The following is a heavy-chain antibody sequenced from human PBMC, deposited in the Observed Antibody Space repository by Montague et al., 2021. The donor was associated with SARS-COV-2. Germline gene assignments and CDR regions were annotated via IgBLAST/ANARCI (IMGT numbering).Heavy chain of an antibody. CDR3: ARDYGDCSYYYGLDV. J-gene: IGHJ6*02. Sequence: TLSLTCTVSGGSIRSGSYYWSWIRQPAGKGLEWIGRIYSSGSTNYNPSLKSRVTMSVDTSKNQFSLKVSSVTAADTAVYYCARDYGDCSYYYGLDVWGQGTTVTVFS. CDR2: IYSSGST. V-gene: IGHV4-61*02. D-gene: IGHD2-21*02. CDR1: GGSIRSGSYY.